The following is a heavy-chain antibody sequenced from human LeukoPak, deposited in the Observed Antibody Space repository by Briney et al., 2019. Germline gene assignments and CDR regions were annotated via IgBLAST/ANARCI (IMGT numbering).Heavy chain of an antibody. CDR1: GYIFTGNY. V-gene: IGHV1-2*02. CDR3: ARDTYDIGASDY. J-gene: IGHJ4*02. D-gene: IGHD3-22*01. Sequence: ASVKVSCKASGYIFTGNYMHWVRQAPGQGLEWMGWINPNSGGTNYAQKFQGRVTMTRDTSIRTAYMEPSRLRSDDTAVYYCARDTYDIGASDYWGQGTLVTVSS. CDR2: INPNSGGT.